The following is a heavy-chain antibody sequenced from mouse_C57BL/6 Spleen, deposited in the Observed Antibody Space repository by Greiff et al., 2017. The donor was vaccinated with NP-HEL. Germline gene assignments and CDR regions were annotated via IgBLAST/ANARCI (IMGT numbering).Heavy chain of an antibody. CDR3: TRTPLITTVAPWFAY. J-gene: IGHJ3*01. D-gene: IGHD1-1*01. V-gene: IGHV6-6*01. CDR1: GFTFSDAW. CDR2: IRNKANNHET. Sequence: EVKLMESGGGLVQPGGSMKLSCAASGFTFSDAWMDWVRQSPEKGLEWVAEIRNKANNHETYYAESVKGRFTISRDDSKSSVYLQMNSLRAEDTGIYYCTRTPLITTVAPWFAYWGQGTLVTVSA.